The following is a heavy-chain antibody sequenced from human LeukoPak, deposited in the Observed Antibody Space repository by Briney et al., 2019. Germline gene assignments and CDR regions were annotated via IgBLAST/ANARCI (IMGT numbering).Heavy chain of an antibody. D-gene: IGHD3-16*01. CDR1: GFTFSSYG. V-gene: IGHV3-30*02. Sequence: GGSLRLSCAASGFTFSSYGMHWVRQAPGKGLEWVAVIRYDGSNKYYADSVKGRFTISRDSSKNTLYLQMNSLRAEDTAVYYCAKGMGGYYYYYMDVWGKGTTVTVSS. J-gene: IGHJ6*03. CDR3: AKGMGGYYYYYMDV. CDR2: IRYDGSNK.